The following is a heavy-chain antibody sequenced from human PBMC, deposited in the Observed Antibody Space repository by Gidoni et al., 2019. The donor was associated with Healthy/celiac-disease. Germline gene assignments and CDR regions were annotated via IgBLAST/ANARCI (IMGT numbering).Heavy chain of an antibody. CDR3: ARRRYYDSSGYYYYFDY. Sequence: QVQLVQSGAEVKKPGSSVKVSCKASGGTFSSYAISWVRQAPGQGLEGMGGIIPIFGTANYAQKFQGRVTITADKSTSTAYMELSSLRSEDTAVYYCARRRYYDSSGYYYYFDYWGQGTLVTVSS. CDR2: IIPIFGTA. V-gene: IGHV1-69*06. CDR1: GGTFSSYA. D-gene: IGHD3-22*01. J-gene: IGHJ4*02.